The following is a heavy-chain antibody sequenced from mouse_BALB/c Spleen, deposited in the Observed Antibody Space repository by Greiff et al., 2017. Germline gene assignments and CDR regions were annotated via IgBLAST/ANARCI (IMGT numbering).Heavy chain of an antibody. D-gene: IGHD2-10*01. J-gene: IGHJ4*01. CDR2: IDPENGDT. Sequence: VHVKQSGAELVRPGALVKLSCKASGFNIKDYYMHWVKQRPEQGLEWIGWIDPENGDTEYAPKFQGKATMTADTSSNTAYLQLSSLTSEDTAVYYCNGPAYYGKGYYAMDYWGQGTSVTVSS. CDR3: NGPAYYGKGYYAMDY. V-gene: IGHV14-4*02. CDR1: GFNIKDYY.